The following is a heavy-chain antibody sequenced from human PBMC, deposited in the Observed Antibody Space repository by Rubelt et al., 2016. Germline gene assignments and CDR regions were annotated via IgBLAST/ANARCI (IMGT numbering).Heavy chain of an antibody. Sequence: QVQLQESGPGLVKPSETLSLTCSVSGYSISNGYYWGWIRQHPGKGLEWIGYIYYSGSTYYNPSLKSRVTISVDTSKNQFSLKLGSGTAAETAVYYCARFRGSGWYLVDYWGQGTLVTVSS. CDR2: IYYSGST. CDR3: ARFRGSGWYLVDY. D-gene: IGHD6-19*01. V-gene: IGHV4-31*03. J-gene: IGHJ4*02. CDR1: GYSISNGYY.